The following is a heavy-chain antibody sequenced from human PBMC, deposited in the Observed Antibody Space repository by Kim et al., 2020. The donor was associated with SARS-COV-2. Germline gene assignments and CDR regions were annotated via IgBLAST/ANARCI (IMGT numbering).Heavy chain of an antibody. CDR3: ARGGSSSWYFDY. D-gene: IGHD6-13*01. J-gene: IGHJ4*02. V-gene: IGHV4-59*01. CDR2: IYYSGST. Sequence: SETLSLTCTVSGGSISSYYWSWIRQPPGKGLEWIGYIYYSGSTNYNPSLKSRVTISVDTSKNQFSLKLSSVTAADTAVYYCARGGSSSWYFDYWGQGTLVT. CDR1: GGSISSYY.